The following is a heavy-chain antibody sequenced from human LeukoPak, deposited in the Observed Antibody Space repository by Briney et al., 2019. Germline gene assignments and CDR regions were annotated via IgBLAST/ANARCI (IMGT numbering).Heavy chain of an antibody. D-gene: IGHD2-2*01. CDR3: ARPPGFSTSFWD. CDR1: GGSISGSSYY. J-gene: IGHJ4*02. Sequence: PSETLSLTCTVSGGSISGSSYYWGWIRQPPGKGLEWIGSIYYSGSTYYKPSLKGRVTISVDTSKNQFSLRLSSVTAADTAVYYCARPPGFSTSFWDWGQGTLVTVSS. CDR2: IYYSGST. V-gene: IGHV4-39*01.